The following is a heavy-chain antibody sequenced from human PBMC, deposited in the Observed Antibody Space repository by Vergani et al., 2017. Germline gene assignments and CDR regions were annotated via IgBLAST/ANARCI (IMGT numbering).Heavy chain of an antibody. D-gene: IGHD6-13*01. CDR1: GFTFSSYA. CDR3: AGDSSSWSNWFDP. CDR2: IYSGGST. J-gene: IGHJ5*02. Sequence: EVQLLESGGGLVQPGGSLRLSCAASGFTFSSYAMSWVRQAPGKGLEWVSVIYSGGSTYYADSVKGRFTISRDNSKNTLYLQMNSLRAEDTAVYYCAGDSSSWSNWFDPWGQGTLVTVSS. V-gene: IGHV3-66*01.